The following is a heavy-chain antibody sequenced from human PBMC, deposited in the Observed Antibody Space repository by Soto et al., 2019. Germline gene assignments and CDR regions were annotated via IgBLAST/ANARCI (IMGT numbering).Heavy chain of an antibody. CDR3: ARAPMITGSWFDP. CDR1: GGTFSSYT. J-gene: IGHJ5*02. V-gene: IGHV1-69*02. D-gene: IGHD3-16*01. CDR2: IIPILGIA. Sequence: QVQLVQSGAEVKKPGSSVKVSCKASGGTFSSYTISWVRQAPGQGLEWMGRIIPILGIANYAQKFQGRVTITADKSTSTAYMELSSLRSEDTAVYYCARAPMITGSWFDPWGQGTLVTVSS.